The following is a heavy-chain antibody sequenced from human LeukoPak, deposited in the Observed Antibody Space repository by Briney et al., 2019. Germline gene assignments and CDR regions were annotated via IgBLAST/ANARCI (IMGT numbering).Heavy chain of an antibody. CDR2: IYTSGST. CDR1: GGSISSGSYY. J-gene: IGHJ4*02. V-gene: IGHV4-61*02. Sequence: NASETLSLTCTVSGGSISSGSYYWSWIRQPAGKGLEWIGRIYTSGSTNYNPSLKSRVTISVDTSKNQFSLKLSFVTAADTAVYYCARLYGDSWFDYWGQGTLVTVSS. CDR3: ARLYGDSWFDY. D-gene: IGHD4-17*01.